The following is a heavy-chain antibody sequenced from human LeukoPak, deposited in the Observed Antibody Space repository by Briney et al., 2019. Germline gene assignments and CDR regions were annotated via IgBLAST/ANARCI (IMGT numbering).Heavy chain of an antibody. CDR2: IKQDGSEK. CDR3: ARDHSDIFSGFFFRGAFDI. CDR1: GFTFSSYW. J-gene: IGHJ3*02. D-gene: IGHD3-9*01. V-gene: IGHV3-7*01. Sequence: GGSLRLSCAASGFTFSSYWMSWVRQAPGKVLEWVANIKQDGSEKYYVDSVKGRFTISRDNAKNSLYLQMNSLRAEDTAVYYCARDHSDIFSGFFFRGAFDIWGQGTMDTVSS.